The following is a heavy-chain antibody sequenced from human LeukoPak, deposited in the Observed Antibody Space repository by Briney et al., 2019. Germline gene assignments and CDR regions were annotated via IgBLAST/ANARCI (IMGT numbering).Heavy chain of an antibody. D-gene: IGHD6-19*01. CDR3: AKDWQWLVLGYFDY. CDR1: GFTVSSNY. Sequence: GGSLRLTCAASGFTVSSNYMSWVRQAPGEGLEWVSVIYSGGSTYYADSVKGRFTISRDNSKNTLYLQMNSLRAEDTAVYYCAKDWQWLVLGYFDYWGQGTLVTVSS. V-gene: IGHV3-53*01. J-gene: IGHJ4*02. CDR2: IYSGGST.